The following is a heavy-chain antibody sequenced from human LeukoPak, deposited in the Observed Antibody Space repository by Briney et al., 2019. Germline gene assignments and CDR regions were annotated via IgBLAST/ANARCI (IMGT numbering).Heavy chain of an antibody. V-gene: IGHV3-7*01. D-gene: IGHD3-9*01. CDR1: GLTFSNYR. J-gene: IGHJ4*02. Sequence: GGSLRLSCAASGLTFSNYRMTWVRQAPGKGLEWVANIKQEGSEKYHVDSVKGRFTISRDNAKNSLYLQMNSLRVDDTATYYCARSSTGYYFDYWGQGTLVTVSS. CDR3: ARSSTGYYFDY. CDR2: IKQEGSEK.